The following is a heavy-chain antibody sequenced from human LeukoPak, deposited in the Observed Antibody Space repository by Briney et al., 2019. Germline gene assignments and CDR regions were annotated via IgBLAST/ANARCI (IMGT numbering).Heavy chain of an antibody. CDR3: ARDSFAGYDSSGYSSYDY. CDR2: ISSHSTYI. CDR1: GFSFSDYS. D-gene: IGHD3-22*01. Sequence: GGSLRLSCAASGFSFSDYSMNWVRQAPGKGLEWVSFISSHSTYIYYADSLKGRFTISRDNAKNSLNLQMNSLRAEDTAVYYCARDSFAGYDSSGYSSYDYWGQGTLVTVSS. V-gene: IGHV3-21*01. J-gene: IGHJ4*02.